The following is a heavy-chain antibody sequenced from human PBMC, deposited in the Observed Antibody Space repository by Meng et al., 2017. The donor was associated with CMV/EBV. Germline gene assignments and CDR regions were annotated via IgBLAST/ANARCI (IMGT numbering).Heavy chain of an antibody. CDR3: ARSPPGYCSSTSCYRLDY. Sequence: GCFRGYYWSWIRQPPGKGLEWIGEINHSGSTNYNPSLKSRVTISVDTSKNQFSLKLSSVTAADTAVYYCARSPPGYCSSTSCYRLDYWGQGTLVTVSS. V-gene: IGHV4-34*01. CDR2: INHSGST. J-gene: IGHJ4*02. D-gene: IGHD2-2*02. CDR1: GCFRGYY.